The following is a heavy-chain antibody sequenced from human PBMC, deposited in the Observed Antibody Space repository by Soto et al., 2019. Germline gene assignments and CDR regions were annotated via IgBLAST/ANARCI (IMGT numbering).Heavy chain of an antibody. J-gene: IGHJ6*02. CDR1: GFTFSDYA. CDR2: LDGAGGST. D-gene: IGHD3-10*01. Sequence: GGSLKGYCVASGFTFSDYAMTWVRHVPGRGLEWVASLDGAGGSTYYADSVRGRFTISRDNSQNTLFLQMKRLTVDDTAIYYCAAPRDEYGSGVSWFTYGMDIWGQGTTFTLSS. CDR3: AAPRDEYGSGVSWFTYGMDI. V-gene: IGHV3-23*01.